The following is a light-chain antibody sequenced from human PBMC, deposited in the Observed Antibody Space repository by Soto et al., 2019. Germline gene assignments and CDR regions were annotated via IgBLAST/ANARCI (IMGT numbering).Light chain of an antibody. CDR1: PSNIGNNA. CDR3: AAWDDSLNAVL. Sequence: QSVLTQPPSVSDAPRQRVTISCSGSPSNIGNNAVNWYQQLPGKAPKLLIFYDDLLPSGVSDRFSGSKSGTSASLAISGLQSEDEADYYCAAWDDSLNAVLFGGGTKLTVL. CDR2: YDD. V-gene: IGLV1-36*01. J-gene: IGLJ2*01.